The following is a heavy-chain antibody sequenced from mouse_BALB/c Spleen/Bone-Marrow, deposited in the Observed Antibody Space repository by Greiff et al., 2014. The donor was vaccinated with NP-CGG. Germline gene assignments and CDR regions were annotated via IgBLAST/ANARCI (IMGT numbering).Heavy chain of an antibody. CDR2: INPSSGYT. J-gene: IGHJ1*01. Sequence: QVQLKESGAELARPGASVKMSCKASGYTFTSYTMHWVKQRPGQGLEWIGYINPSSGYTNYNQKFKDKATLTADKSSSTAYMQRSSLTSEDSAVYYCARYRYDWYFDVWGAGTTVTVSS. CDR3: ARYRYDWYFDV. V-gene: IGHV1-4*01. D-gene: IGHD2-14*01. CDR1: GYTFTSYT.